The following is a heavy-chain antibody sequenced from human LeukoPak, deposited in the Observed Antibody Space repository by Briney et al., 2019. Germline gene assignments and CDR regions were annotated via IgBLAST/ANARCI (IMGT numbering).Heavy chain of an antibody. J-gene: IGHJ2*01. CDR2: IFHSGST. CDR1: GGSISSSSYY. D-gene: IGHD2-21*02. CDR3: ARDSAVVTNGNFDL. V-gene: IGHV4-39*07. Sequence: SETLSLTCTVSGGSISSSSYYWGWIRQPPGKGLEWIGNIFHSGSTYYNPSLNSRVTLSVDMSKNQFSLKLSSVTAADTAVYYCARDSAVVTNGNFDLWGRGTLVTVSS.